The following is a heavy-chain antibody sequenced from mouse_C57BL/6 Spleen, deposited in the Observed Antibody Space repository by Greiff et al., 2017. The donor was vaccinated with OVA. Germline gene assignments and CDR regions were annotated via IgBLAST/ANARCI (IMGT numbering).Heavy chain of an antibody. V-gene: IGHV5-6*02. CDR1: GFTFSSYG. Sequence: EVMLVESGGDLVKPGGSLKLSCAASGFTFSSYGMSWVRQTPDKRLEWVATISSGGSYTYYPDSVKGRFTISRDNAKNTLYLQMSSLKSEDTAMYYCARRGPWYVDYWGQGTTLTVSS. J-gene: IGHJ2*01. CDR3: ARRGPWYVDY. CDR2: ISSGGSYT.